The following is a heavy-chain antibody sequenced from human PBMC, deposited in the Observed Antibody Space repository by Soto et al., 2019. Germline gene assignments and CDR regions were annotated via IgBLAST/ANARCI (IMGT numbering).Heavy chain of an antibody. Sequence: QVQLVESGGGVVQPGRSLRLSCAASGFTFRSYGMHWVRQAPGEGLEWVTFIKHDGRNEYYADSVKGRFTISRDNSKNALFLQMNSLRADSTVVYYCASDVIAEWGQGTVVSVSS. CDR1: GFTFRSYG. V-gene: IGHV3-33*01. CDR2: IKHDGRNE. D-gene: IGHD6-13*01. CDR3: ASDVIAE. J-gene: IGHJ4*02.